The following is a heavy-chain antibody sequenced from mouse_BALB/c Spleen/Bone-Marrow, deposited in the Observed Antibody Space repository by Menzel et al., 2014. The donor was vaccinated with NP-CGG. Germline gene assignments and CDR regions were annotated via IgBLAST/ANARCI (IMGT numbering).Heavy chain of an antibody. CDR1: GYSFTGYF. D-gene: IGHD2-4*01. CDR3: ARIYDYDRGAWFAY. V-gene: IGHV1-20*02. CDR2: INPYNGDT. J-gene: IGHJ3*01. Sequence: EVNLVESGPELVKPGASVKISCKASGYSFTGYFMNWVMQSHGKSLEWIGRINPYNGDTFYNQKFKDKATLTIDKSSSTAHMELRSLASEDSAVYYCARIYDYDRGAWFAYWGQGTLVTVSA.